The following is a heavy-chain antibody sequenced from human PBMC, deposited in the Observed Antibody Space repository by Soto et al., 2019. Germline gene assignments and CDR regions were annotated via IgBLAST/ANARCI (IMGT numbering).Heavy chain of an antibody. D-gene: IGHD2-2*01. CDR1: GFTFSSYG. J-gene: IGHJ4*02. V-gene: IGHV3-30*18. CDR3: VKSSQDCSSTSCYVYFDY. Sequence: GGSLRLSCAASGFTFSSYGMHWVRQAPGKGLEWVAVISYDGSNKYYADSVKGRFTISRDNSKNTLYLQMNSLRAEDTAVYYCVKSSQDCSSTSCYVYFDYWGQGTLVTVSS. CDR2: ISYDGSNK.